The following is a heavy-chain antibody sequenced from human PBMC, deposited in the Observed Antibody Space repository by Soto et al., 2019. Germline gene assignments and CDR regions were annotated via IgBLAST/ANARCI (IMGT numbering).Heavy chain of an antibody. CDR3: ARVIVVVPAAMDYYGMDV. D-gene: IGHD2-2*01. Sequence: GGSLRLSCAASGFTFSSYWMSWVRQAPGKGLEWVANIKQDGSEKYYVDSVKGRFTISRDNAKNSLYLQMNSLRAEDTAVYYCARVIVVVPAAMDYYGMDVWGQGTTVTVSS. CDR2: IKQDGSEK. J-gene: IGHJ6*02. V-gene: IGHV3-7*05. CDR1: GFTFSSYW.